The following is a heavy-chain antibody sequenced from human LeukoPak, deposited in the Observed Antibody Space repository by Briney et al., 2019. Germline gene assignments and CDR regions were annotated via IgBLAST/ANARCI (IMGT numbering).Heavy chain of an antibody. V-gene: IGHV1-2*06. D-gene: IGHD5-24*01. J-gene: IGHJ3*02. CDR1: GYTFTGYY. Sequence: ASVKVSCKASGYTFTGYYMNWVRQAPGQGLEWMGRINPNTGGTNYVQNIQGSVTMTRDTSITTVYMELSRLRSDDTAVYYCARVGDGLNDGFDIWGQGTMVTVSS. CDR3: ARVGDGLNDGFDI. CDR2: INPNTGGT.